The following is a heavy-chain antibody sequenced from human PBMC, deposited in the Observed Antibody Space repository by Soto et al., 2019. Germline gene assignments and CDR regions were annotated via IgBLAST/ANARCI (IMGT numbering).Heavy chain of an antibody. V-gene: IGHV1-18*01. Sequence: QVQLMQSGADVKKPGASVKVSCRASGYTFTSCGIAWVRQPPGQGLEWMGWISPYKGNTHYAQKFQGRVTMTTDTSTSTAYMELRSLRTDDTAVYYCARDLDGSGSYYTDYWGQGTLVTVSS. J-gene: IGHJ4*01. CDR3: ARDLDGSGSYYTDY. CDR2: ISPYKGNT. D-gene: IGHD3-10*01. CDR1: GYTFTSCG.